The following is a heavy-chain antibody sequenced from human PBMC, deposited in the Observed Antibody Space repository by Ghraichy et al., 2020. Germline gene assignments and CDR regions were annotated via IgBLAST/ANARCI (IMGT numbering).Heavy chain of an antibody. J-gene: IGHJ5*02. Sequence: GGSLRLSCAASGFPFSGSDIHWVRQAPGKGLEWVALIGSKSDSHATIYVGSVGGRSSVSRDDSNNMAYLQMNRLTTDDTSVYYCTRHVAYYCKRGSYNYFDPWGEGTPCTVS. D-gene: IGHD5-24*01. CDR3: TRHVAYYCKRGSYNYFDP. CDR2: IGSKSDSHAT. V-gene: IGHV3-73*01. CDR1: GFPFSGSD.